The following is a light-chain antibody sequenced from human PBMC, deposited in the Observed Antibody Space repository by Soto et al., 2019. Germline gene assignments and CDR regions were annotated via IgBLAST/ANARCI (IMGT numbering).Light chain of an antibody. V-gene: IGLV2-14*01. CDR2: EVS. J-gene: IGLJ1*01. Sequence: QSVLTQPASVSGSPGQSITISCTGTSSDVGGYNYVSWYQHHPGKAPKLMFYEVSNRPSGVSYRFSGSKSGNTASLTISGLQAEDEADYYCNSYTGSGIVFGTGTKVTVL. CDR1: SSDVGGYNY. CDR3: NSYTGSGIV.